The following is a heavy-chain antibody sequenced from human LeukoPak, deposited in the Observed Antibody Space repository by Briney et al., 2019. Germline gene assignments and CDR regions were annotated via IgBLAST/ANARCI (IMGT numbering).Heavy chain of an antibody. D-gene: IGHD2-2*01. Sequence: PSETLCLTCAVYGGSFSGYYWSWIRQPPGKGLEWIGEINHSGSTNYNPSLKSRVTISVDTSKNQFSLKLSSVTAADTAVYYCARHAYCSSTSCSHPPRSPPRYYYGMDVWGQGTTVTVSS. CDR1: GGSFSGYY. V-gene: IGHV4-34*01. J-gene: IGHJ6*02. CDR3: ARHAYCSSTSCSHPPRSPPRYYYGMDV. CDR2: INHSGST.